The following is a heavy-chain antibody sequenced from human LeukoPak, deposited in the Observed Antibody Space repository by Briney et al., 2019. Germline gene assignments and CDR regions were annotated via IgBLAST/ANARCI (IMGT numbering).Heavy chain of an antibody. V-gene: IGHV1-3*01. CDR2: INAGNGNT. J-gene: IGHJ4*02. CDR1: GYTFTSYA. D-gene: IGHD6-19*01. CDR3: ASVASYSSGWFPFDY. Sequence: ASVKVSCKASGYTFTSYAMHWVRQAPGQRLEWMGWINAGNGNTKYSQKFQGRVTITGDTSASTAYMELSSLRSEDTAVYYCASVASYSSGWFPFDYWGQGTLVTVSS.